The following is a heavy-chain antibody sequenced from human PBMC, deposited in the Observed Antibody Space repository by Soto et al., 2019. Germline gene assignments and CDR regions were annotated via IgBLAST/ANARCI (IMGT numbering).Heavy chain of an antibody. D-gene: IGHD2-2*01. V-gene: IGHV3-21*01. J-gene: IGHJ3*02. CDR1: GFTFSRYY. CDR2: ISSSGTYI. CDR3: ARGALCSSSNCLGSGAFLI. Sequence: GGSLRLSCAASGFTFSRYYMNWVRQAPGKGLEWVSSISSSGTYIYYADSVKGRFTISRDNAKNSLYLQMNSLRAEDTAVYYCARGALCSSSNCLGSGAFLIWGTGTMVTVSS.